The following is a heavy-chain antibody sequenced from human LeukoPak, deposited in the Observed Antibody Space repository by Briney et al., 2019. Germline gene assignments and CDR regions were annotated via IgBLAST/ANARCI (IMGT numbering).Heavy chain of an antibody. J-gene: IGHJ4*02. Sequence: ASVKVSCKASVYTFTGYYMHWVRQAPGQGPEWMGRINPNSGGTNYAQKFQGRVTMTRDTSISTAYMELSRLRSDDTAVYYCARDHNWNYDYWGQGTLVSVSS. V-gene: IGHV1-2*06. D-gene: IGHD1-20*01. CDR3: ARDHNWNYDY. CDR1: VYTFTGYY. CDR2: INPNSGGT.